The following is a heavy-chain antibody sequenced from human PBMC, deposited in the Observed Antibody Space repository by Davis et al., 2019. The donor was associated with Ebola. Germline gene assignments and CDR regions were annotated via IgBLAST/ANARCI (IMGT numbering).Heavy chain of an antibody. J-gene: IGHJ4*02. CDR2: ISSNGGST. CDR1: GFTFSSYA. D-gene: IGHD3-22*01. CDR3: VKVGWLLPYYFDY. V-gene: IGHV3-64D*06. Sequence: PAGSLRLSCSASGFTFSSYAMHSVRQAPGKGLEYVSAISSNGGSTYYADSVKGRFTISRDNSKNTLYLQMSSLRAEDTAVYYCVKVGWLLPYYFDYWGQGTLVTVSS.